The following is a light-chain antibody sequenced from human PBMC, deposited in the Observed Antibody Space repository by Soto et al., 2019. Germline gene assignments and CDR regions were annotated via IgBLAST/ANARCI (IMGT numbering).Light chain of an antibody. CDR2: DAS. CDR1: QNINTW. V-gene: IGKV1-5*01. CDR3: QQYGSYSLT. J-gene: IGKJ4*01. Sequence: DSQMTQSPSTLSASVGDRVTITCRASQNINTWLAWYQEKPGKAPNLLIYDASSLESGVPSRFSGSGSGTEFTLTLSSLQPDDSATYYCQQYGSYSLTFGGGTKVEIK.